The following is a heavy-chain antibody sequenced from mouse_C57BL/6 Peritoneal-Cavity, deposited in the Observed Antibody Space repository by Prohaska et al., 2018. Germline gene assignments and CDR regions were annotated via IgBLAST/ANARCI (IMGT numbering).Heavy chain of an antibody. V-gene: IGHV11-2*01. CDR1: GFTFSGFW. D-gene: IGHD2-1*01. CDR2: IMSDGSAI. CDR3: MRYGNYWYFDV. Sequence: EVQLLETGGGLVQPGGSRGLSCEGSGFTFSGFWMSWVRQTPGKTLEWIEDIMSDGSAINYGPSIKDRFTIFRDNDKSTLYLQMSNVRSEDTATYFCMRYGNYWYFDVWGTGTTVTVSS. J-gene: IGHJ1*03.